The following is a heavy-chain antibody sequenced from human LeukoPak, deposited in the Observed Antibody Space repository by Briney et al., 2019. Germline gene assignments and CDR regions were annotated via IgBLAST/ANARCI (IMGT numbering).Heavy chain of an antibody. V-gene: IGHV1-8*01. CDR2: LSPTSGNT. CDR3: ARGEAIVGSY. Sequence: AASVKVSCKASGYTFTTYDINWVRQAPGQGLEWLGWLSPTSGNTGYAQKFQGRVTMTRDTPTSTVYMELSSLTSDDTAVYYCARGEAIVGSYWGQGTLVTVSS. D-gene: IGHD1-26*01. CDR1: GYTFTTYD. J-gene: IGHJ4*02.